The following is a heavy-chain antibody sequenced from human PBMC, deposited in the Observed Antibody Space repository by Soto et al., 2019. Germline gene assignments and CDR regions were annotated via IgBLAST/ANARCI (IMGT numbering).Heavy chain of an antibody. CDR2: ISYDGSNK. D-gene: IGHD5-12*01. CDR3: ASASGYDYLDSGMDV. V-gene: IGHV3-30-3*01. Sequence: QVQLVESGGGVVQPGRSLRLSCAASGFTFSSYAMHWVRQAPGKGLEWVAVISYDGSNKYYADFVKGRFTISRDNSKNTLYRPMNSLRAADTAVYYGASASGYDYLDSGMDVWGQGTTVTVSS. J-gene: IGHJ6*02. CDR1: GFTFSSYA.